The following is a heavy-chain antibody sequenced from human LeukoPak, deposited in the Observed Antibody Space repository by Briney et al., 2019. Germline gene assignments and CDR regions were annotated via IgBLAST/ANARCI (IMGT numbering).Heavy chain of an antibody. Sequence: GGSLRLSCAASGFTVSSNYISWVRQAPGKGLEWVSVIYSGGSTYYADSVKDRFTISRDILKNTLYLQMNSLRADDTAVYYCARDRTGMARGYGMDVWGQGTMVTVSS. J-gene: IGHJ6*02. CDR1: GFTVSSNY. V-gene: IGHV3-66*01. CDR3: ARDRTGMARGYGMDV. CDR2: IYSGGST. D-gene: IGHD1-1*01.